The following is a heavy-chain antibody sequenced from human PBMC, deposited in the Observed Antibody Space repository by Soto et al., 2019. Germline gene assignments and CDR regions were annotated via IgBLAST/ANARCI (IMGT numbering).Heavy chain of an antibody. J-gene: IGHJ4*02. V-gene: IGHV4-31*03. CDR1: GGSISSGGYY. CDR2: IYYSGST. CDR3: ASSVAEYSNYYYFDY. D-gene: IGHD4-4*01. Sequence: QVQLQESGPGLVKPSQTLSLTCTVSGGSISSGGYYWRWIRQHPGKGLEWIGYIYYSGSTYYNPSLKSRVTISVDTSKNQFSLKLSSVTDADTAVYYCASSVAEYSNYYYFDYWGQGTLVTVSS.